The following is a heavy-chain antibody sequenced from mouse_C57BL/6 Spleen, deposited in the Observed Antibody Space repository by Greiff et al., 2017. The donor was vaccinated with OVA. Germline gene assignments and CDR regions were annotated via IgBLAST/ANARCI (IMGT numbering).Heavy chain of an antibody. V-gene: IGHV1-55*01. J-gene: IGHJ4*01. CDR3: ARNDGYYDYAMDY. D-gene: IGHD2-3*01. Sequence: QVQLQQPGAELVKPGASVKMSCKASGYTFTSYWITWVKQRPGQGLEWNGDIYPGSGSTNYNEKFKSKATLTVDTSSSTAYMQLSSLTSEDSAVYYCARNDGYYDYAMDYWGQGTSVTVSS. CDR2: IYPGSGST. CDR1: GYTFTSYW.